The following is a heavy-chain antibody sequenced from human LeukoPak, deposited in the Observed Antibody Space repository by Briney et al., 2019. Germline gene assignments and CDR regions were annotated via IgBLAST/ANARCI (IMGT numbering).Heavy chain of an antibody. J-gene: IGHJ4*03. V-gene: IGHV4-39*07. CDR1: GGSISSTGHY. D-gene: IGHD4-17*01. CDR2: IYSNGNT. Sequence: SETLSPTCSVSGGSISSTGHYWGWIRQSPEKGLDWIGSIYSNGNTYYNPSVKSRVTMSVDTSKNQFSLKLTSMTAAETAVYYCARSATVTTGYFDYWGQGTTVTVSS. CDR3: ARSATVTTGYFDY.